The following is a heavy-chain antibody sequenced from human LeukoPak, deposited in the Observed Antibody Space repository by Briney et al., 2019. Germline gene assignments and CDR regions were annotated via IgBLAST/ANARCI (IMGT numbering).Heavy chain of an antibody. CDR1: GGSISSSGYY. CDR2: IYHTGST. Sequence: SETLSLTCTVSGGSISSSGYYWGWIRPPPGRGLEWIGNIYHTGSTYSNPSLKSRVTISVDTSKNLFSLTLSSVTAADTAVYYCARAFGVVTPDYMDVWGKGTTVTVSS. CDR3: ARAFGVVTPDYMDV. V-gene: IGHV4-39*02. D-gene: IGHD3-3*01. J-gene: IGHJ6*03.